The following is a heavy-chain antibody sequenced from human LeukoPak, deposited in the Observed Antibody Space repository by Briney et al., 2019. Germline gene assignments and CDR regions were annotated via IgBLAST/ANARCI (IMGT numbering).Heavy chain of an antibody. CDR1: GFTFSNYG. J-gene: IGHJ4*02. D-gene: IGHD3-3*01. V-gene: IGHV3-33*01. Sequence: GGSLRLSCAASGFTFSNYGMHWVRQAPGKGLEWVAVIWYDGSNKYFIDSVKGRFTISRDNSKNTLYLQMNSLRGEDTAVYYCARHAYDFWSGYYFDYWGQGTLVTVSS. CDR2: IWYDGSNK. CDR3: ARHAYDFWSGYYFDY.